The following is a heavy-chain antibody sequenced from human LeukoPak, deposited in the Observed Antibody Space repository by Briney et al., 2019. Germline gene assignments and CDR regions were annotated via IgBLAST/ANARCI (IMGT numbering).Heavy chain of an antibody. Sequence: RTGGSLRLSCAASGFTFSNYAMSWGRQAPGKGLEWVSVIYSGGSTYYADSVKGRFTISRDNSKNTLYLQMNSLRAEDTAVYYCARDAPSYDHGYFDLWGRGTLVTVSS. J-gene: IGHJ2*01. CDR2: IYSGGST. D-gene: IGHD2/OR15-2a*01. CDR1: GFTFSNYA. CDR3: ARDAPSYDHGYFDL. V-gene: IGHV3-66*01.